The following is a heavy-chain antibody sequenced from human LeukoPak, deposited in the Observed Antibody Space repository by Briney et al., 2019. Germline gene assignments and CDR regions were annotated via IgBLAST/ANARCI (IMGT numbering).Heavy chain of an antibody. D-gene: IGHD6-13*01. J-gene: IGHJ5*02. CDR1: GFTFNTYG. V-gene: IGHV3-30*18. CDR3: AKGGPSYSSSWYGGWFDP. CDR2: ISYDGSNK. Sequence: GGSLRLSCGASGFTFNTYGMSWVRQAPGKGLEWVAVISYDGSNKYYADSVKGRFTISRDNSKNTLYLQMNSLRAEDTAVYYCAKGGPSYSSSWYGGWFDPWGQGTLVTVSS.